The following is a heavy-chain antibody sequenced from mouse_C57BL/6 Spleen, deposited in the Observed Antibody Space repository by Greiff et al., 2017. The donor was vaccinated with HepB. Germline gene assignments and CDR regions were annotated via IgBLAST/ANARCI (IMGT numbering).Heavy chain of an antibody. Sequence: EVMLVESGGDLVKPGGSLKLSCAASGFTFSSYGMSWVRQTPDKRLEWVATISSGGSYTYYPDSVKGRFTIARDNAKNTLYLQMSSLKSEDTAMYYCARHGAMVTTDYAMDYWGQGTSVTVSS. D-gene: IGHD2-3*01. CDR1: GFTFSSYG. CDR2: ISSGGSYT. V-gene: IGHV5-6*01. J-gene: IGHJ4*01. CDR3: ARHGAMVTTDYAMDY.